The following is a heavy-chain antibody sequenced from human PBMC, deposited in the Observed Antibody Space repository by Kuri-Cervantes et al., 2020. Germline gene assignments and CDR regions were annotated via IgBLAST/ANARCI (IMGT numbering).Heavy chain of an antibody. CDR2: MNPNGGNT. CDR3: ARDQQLVWVAFDI. V-gene: IGHV1-8*02. Sequence: ASVKVSCKASGYTFTGYYMHWVRQAPGQGLEWMGWMNPNGGNTGYAQKFQGRVTMTRNTSISTAYMELSSLRSEDTAVYYCARDQQLVWVAFDIWGQGTMVTVSS. CDR1: GYTFTGYY. J-gene: IGHJ3*02. D-gene: IGHD6-13*01.